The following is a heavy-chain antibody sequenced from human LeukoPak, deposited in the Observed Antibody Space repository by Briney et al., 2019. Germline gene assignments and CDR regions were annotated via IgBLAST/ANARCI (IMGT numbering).Heavy chain of an antibody. D-gene: IGHD3-16*01. CDR1: GGYISTSNYY. V-gene: IGHV4-39*01. CDR2: IYYSGRT. Sequence: SETLSLTCSVSGGYISTSNYYWGWIRQPPGKGLEWIGTIYYSGRTYYNPSLQSRITISLDTSQNQLSLQVRSVTVVDTAVYYCARFFYYDASLPPYWGQGTLVTVSS. CDR3: ARFFYYDASLPPY. J-gene: IGHJ4*02.